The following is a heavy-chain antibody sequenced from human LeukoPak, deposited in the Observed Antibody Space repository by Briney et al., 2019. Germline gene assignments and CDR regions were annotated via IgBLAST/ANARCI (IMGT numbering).Heavy chain of an antibody. Sequence: GGSLRLSCAASGFTFSTYGMHWVRQAPGKGLEWVAGISYDGSNKYYADSVKGRFTISRDNSKNTLYLQMNSLRAEDTAVYYCAKDVYSFGSYYFDYWGQGTLVTVSS. V-gene: IGHV3-30*18. J-gene: IGHJ4*02. CDR3: AKDVYSFGSYYFDY. D-gene: IGHD5-18*01. CDR2: ISYDGSNK. CDR1: GFTFSTYG.